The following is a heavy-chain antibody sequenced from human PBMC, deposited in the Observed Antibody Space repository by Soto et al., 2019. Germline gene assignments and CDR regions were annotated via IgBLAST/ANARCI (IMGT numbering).Heavy chain of an antibody. V-gene: IGHV1-69*12. Sequence: QVQLVQSGAEVKKPGSSVKVSCKASGGTFSSYAISWVRQAPGQGLEWMGGIIPIFGTANYAQKFQGRVTITADETTSTAYKELSSLRSEDTAVYYCARDIIGPADSSSSSYYYGMDVWGQGTTVTVSS. CDR3: ARDIIGPADSSSSSYYYGMDV. D-gene: IGHD6-6*01. CDR1: GGTFSSYA. CDR2: IIPIFGTA. J-gene: IGHJ6*02.